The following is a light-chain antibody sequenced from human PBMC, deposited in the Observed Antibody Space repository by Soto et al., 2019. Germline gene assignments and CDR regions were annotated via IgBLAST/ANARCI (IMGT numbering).Light chain of an antibody. CDR3: SSYTSSSTLYV. V-gene: IGLV2-14*03. Sequence: QSALTQPASVSGSPGQSIAISCTGASIDVGGYNYVSSYQQHPGKAPKLMIYDVASRPSGVSDRFSGSKSGNTASLTISGLQAEDEADYYCSSYTSSSTLYVFGTGTKVTVL. CDR2: DVA. J-gene: IGLJ1*01. CDR1: SIDVGGYNY.